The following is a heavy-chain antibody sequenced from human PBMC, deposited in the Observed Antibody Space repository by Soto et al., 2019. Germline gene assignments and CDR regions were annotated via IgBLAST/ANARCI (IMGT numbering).Heavy chain of an antibody. Sequence: PGGSLRLSCAASGFTFSSYSMHWVRQAPGKGLEWVSSITSSSSYIYYADSVKGRFTISRDNAKNSLYLQMNSLRAEDTAVYYCARGYYDFWRGGFDIWGQGTMVTVSS. V-gene: IGHV3-21*01. CDR1: GFTFSSYS. J-gene: IGHJ3*02. CDR2: ITSSSSYI. CDR3: ARGYYDFWRGGFDI. D-gene: IGHD3-3*01.